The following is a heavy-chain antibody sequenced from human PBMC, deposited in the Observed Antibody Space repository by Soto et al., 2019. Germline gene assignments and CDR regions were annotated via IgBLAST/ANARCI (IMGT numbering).Heavy chain of an antibody. V-gene: IGHV4-61*01. CDR3: AREVVDTATSGFDY. CDR1: GGSVSSGSYY. J-gene: IGHJ4*02. Sequence: QVQLQESGPGLVKPSETLSLTCTVSGGSVSSGSYYWSWIRQPPGKGLEWIGYIYYSGSTNYNPSLKSRVTISVDTSKNQFSLKLSSVTAADTAVYYCAREVVDTATSGFDYWGQGTLVTVSS. D-gene: IGHD5-18*01. CDR2: IYYSGST.